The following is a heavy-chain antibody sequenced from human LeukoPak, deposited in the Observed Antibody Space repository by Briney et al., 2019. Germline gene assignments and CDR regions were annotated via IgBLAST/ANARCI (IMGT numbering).Heavy chain of an antibody. CDR1: GGSISSYY. CDR2: IYTSGST. V-gene: IGHV4-4*07. J-gene: IGHJ3*02. Sequence: KPSETLTLTCTVSGGSISSYYWSWIRQPAGKGLEWIGRIYTSGSTNYNPSLKSRVTMSVDTSKNQFSLLLSYVTDGDTAVYYCAMSTYNYDSSSYGLFAFDIWGQGTMVTVS. CDR3: AMSTYNYDSSSYGLFAFDI. D-gene: IGHD3-22*01.